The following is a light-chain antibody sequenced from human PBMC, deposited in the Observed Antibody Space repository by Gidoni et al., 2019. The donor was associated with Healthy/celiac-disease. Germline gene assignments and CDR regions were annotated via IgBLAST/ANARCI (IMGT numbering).Light chain of an antibody. CDR1: QGISNY. V-gene: IGKV1-16*01. J-gene: IGKJ4*01. CDR2: AAS. CDR3: QQYYTYPLG. Sequence: DIQMTQSPSALSASIGDRVTITCRASQGISNYLAWFQQKPGKAPKSLIYAASNLQSGVPSRFSGSGSGTDCTLTISSLQPEDSATYYCQQYYTYPLGFGGGTKVEIQ.